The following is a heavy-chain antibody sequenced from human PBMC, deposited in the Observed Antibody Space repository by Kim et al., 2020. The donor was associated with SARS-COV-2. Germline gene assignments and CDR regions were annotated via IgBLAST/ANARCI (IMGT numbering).Heavy chain of an antibody. CDR3: ASFMVRGEGY. CDR1: GGSFSGYY. V-gene: IGHV4-34*01. D-gene: IGHD3-10*01. J-gene: IGHJ4*02. Sequence: SETLSLTCAVYGGSFSGYYWSWIRQPPGKGLEWIGEINHSGSTNYNPSLKSRVTISVDTSKNQFSLKLSSVTAADTAVYYCASFMVRGEGYWGQGTLVTVSS. CDR2: INHSGST.